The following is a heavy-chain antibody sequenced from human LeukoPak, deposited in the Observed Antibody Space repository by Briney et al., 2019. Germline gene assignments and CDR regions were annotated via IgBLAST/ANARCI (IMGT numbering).Heavy chain of an antibody. D-gene: IGHD3-10*01. V-gene: IGHV1-69*02. CDR2: IMPSLGIA. Sequence: SVKLSCKAYGRTFSRYPISWVRLDPGHPLEWLGRIMPSLGIAKYAQKFQGRVSITADKSTRTAYMERSSLRSDDTAVYYRARIRGNYVSGSYQASDYWGQGTPVTVSS. CDR3: ARIRGNYVSGSYQASDY. J-gene: IGHJ4*02. CDR1: GRTFSRYP.